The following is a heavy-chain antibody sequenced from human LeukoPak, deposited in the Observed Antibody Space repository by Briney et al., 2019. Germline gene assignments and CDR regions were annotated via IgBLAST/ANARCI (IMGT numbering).Heavy chain of an antibody. V-gene: IGHV4-34*01. CDR1: GGSFSGYY. CDR2: INHSGST. D-gene: IGHD1-14*01. Sequence: SETLSLTCAVYGGSFSGYYWSWIRQPPGKGLEWIGEINHSGSTNYNPSLKSRVTISVDTSKNQFSLKLSSVTAADTAVYYCARGRGGYKATRYYYYYGMDVWGQGTTVTVSS. CDR3: ARGRGGYKATRYYYYYGMDV. J-gene: IGHJ6*02.